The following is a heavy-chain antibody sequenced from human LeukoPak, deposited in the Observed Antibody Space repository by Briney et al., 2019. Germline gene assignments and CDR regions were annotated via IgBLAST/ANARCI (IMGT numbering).Heavy chain of an antibody. J-gene: IGHJ5*02. CDR3: ARVYEQQLVLSVWFDP. D-gene: IGHD6-13*01. V-gene: IGHV4-59*01. CDR1: GGSITSYH. CDR2: INYSGTT. Sequence: SETLSLTCTVSGGSITSYHWSWIRQSPGKGLEWIGYINYSGTTNYNPSLKSRATMSVDTSKKQFSLRLISVTAADTAVYYCARVYEQQLVLSVWFDPWGQGTLVTVSS.